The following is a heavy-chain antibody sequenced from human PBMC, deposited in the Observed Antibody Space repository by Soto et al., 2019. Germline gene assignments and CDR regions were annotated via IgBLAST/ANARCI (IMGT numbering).Heavy chain of an antibody. Sequence: EVQLVESGGGLVQPGGSLRLSCGASGFTFSSYWMHWVRQAPGKGLVWVSRVNTDESRTSYADSVKGRFTISRHNAKNTLYLQMNSLRAEDTAVYYYARVLNGQWYFDYWGQGTQVTVSS. D-gene: IGHD6-19*01. J-gene: IGHJ4*02. CDR3: ARVLNGQWYFDY. CDR1: GFTFSSYW. CDR2: VNTDESRT. V-gene: IGHV3-74*01.